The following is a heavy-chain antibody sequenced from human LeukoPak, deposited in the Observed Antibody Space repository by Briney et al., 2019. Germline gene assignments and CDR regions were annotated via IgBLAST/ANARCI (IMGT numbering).Heavy chain of an antibody. CDR3: ARGGIAAAGDY. J-gene: IGHJ4*02. D-gene: IGHD6-13*01. CDR1: GGSITSTNYY. V-gene: IGHV4-39*07. CDR2: IYFNGRT. Sequence: SETLSLTCTVSGGSITSTNYYWGWIRQPPGKGLEWIGSIYFNGRTYYNPPLMSRVTISVDTAKSQFSLKLTSVSAADTAVYYCARGGIAAAGDYWGQGTLVTVSS.